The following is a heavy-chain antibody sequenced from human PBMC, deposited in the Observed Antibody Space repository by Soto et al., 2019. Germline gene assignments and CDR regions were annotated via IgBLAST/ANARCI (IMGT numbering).Heavy chain of an antibody. CDR2: MNPNSGNT. CDR3: ARGPPRKWLVPRHLDY. J-gene: IGHJ4*02. D-gene: IGHD6-19*01. V-gene: IGHV1-8*01. CDR1: GYTFTSFG. Sequence: QVQLVQSGVEVKKPGASVKVSCKASGYTFTSFGITWVRQAPGQGLEWMGWMNPNSGNTGYAQKFQGRVTMTRNTSISTAYMELSSLRSEDTAVYYCARGPPRKWLVPRHLDYWGQGTLVTVSS.